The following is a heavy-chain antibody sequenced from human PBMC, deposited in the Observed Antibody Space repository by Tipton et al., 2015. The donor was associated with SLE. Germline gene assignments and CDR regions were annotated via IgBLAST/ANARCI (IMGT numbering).Heavy chain of an antibody. Sequence: LSLTCAASGFTFSSYAMSWVRQAPGKGLEWVSVIYSGGSTYYADSVKGRFTISRDNSKNTLYLQMNSLRAEDTAVYYCAKDHSGEKYNWNDEGVMDYWGQGTLVTVSS. CDR1: GFTFSSYA. V-gene: IGHV3-23*03. D-gene: IGHD1-1*01. J-gene: IGHJ4*02. CDR2: IYSGGST. CDR3: AKDHSGEKYNWNDEGVMDY.